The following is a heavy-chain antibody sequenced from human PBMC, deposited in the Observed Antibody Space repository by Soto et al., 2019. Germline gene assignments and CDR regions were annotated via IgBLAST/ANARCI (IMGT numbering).Heavy chain of an antibody. CDR2: IYYSGST. V-gene: IGHV4-59*01. Sequence: SETLSLTCTVSGGSISSYYWSWIRQPPGKGLEWIGYIYYSGSTNYNPSLKSRVTISVDTSKNQFSLKLSSVTAADTAVYYCAILGLYYDFWSGYYTYYYGMDVWGQGTTVTVSS. D-gene: IGHD3-3*01. CDR1: GGSISSYY. CDR3: AILGLYYDFWSGYYTYYYGMDV. J-gene: IGHJ6*02.